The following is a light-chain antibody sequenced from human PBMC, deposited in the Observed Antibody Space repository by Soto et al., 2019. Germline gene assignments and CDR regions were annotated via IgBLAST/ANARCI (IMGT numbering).Light chain of an antibody. CDR1: QSVRNNY. Sequence: EIVLTQSPATLSLSPGDRATLSCGASQSVRNNYLAWYQPTPGLAPSLVIYDASIRAKGIPTRFSRSGSVTDYTLTISSLETADVSMYYCQQRSNWPTITFGQGTRLEI. J-gene: IGKJ5*01. CDR2: DAS. V-gene: IGKV3D-20*02. CDR3: QQRSNWPTIT.